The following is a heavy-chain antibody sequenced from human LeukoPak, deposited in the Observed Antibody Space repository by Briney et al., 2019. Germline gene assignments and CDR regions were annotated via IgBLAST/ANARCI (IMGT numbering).Heavy chain of an antibody. CDR1: GFTFSSYW. Sequence: GGSLRLSCAASGFTFSSYWMSWVRQAPGKGLEWVANIKQDGSEKYYVDSVKGRFTISRDNAKNSLYLQMNSQRAEDTAVYYCAREGYDSSGYYYYYFDYWGQRTLVTVSS. J-gene: IGHJ4*02. CDR2: IKQDGSEK. D-gene: IGHD3-22*01. CDR3: AREGYDSSGYYYYYFDY. V-gene: IGHV3-7*01.